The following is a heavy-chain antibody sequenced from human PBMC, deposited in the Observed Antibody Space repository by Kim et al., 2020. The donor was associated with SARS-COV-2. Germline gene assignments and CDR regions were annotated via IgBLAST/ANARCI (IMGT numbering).Heavy chain of an antibody. Sequence: KFQGRVTITADESTSTAYMELSSLRSEDTAVYYCARVIADNKYYYYYMDVWGKGTTVTVSS. J-gene: IGHJ6*03. D-gene: IGHD6-13*01. V-gene: IGHV1-69*01. CDR3: ARVIADNKYYYYYMDV.